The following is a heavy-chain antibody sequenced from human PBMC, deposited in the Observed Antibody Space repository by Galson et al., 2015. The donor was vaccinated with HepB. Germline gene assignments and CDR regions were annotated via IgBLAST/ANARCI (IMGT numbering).Heavy chain of an antibody. J-gene: IGHJ4*02. Sequence: SLRLSCAASGFTFSDYAMHWVRQAPGKGLEWVAFISYGGSNKYYADAMKGRFTISRDNSKNTLYLQMNSLRAEDTAVYYCARQYFLLLAGFDYWGQGTLVTVSS. CDR3: ARQYFLLLAGFDY. V-gene: IGHV3-30-3*01. CDR2: ISYGGSNK. D-gene: IGHD3-9*01. CDR1: GFTFSDYA.